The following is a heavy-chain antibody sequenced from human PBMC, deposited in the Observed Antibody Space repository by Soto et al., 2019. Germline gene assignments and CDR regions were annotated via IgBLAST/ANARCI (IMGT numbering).Heavy chain of an antibody. CDR2: IYHSGST. D-gene: IGHD2-21*02. Sequence: QVQLQESGPGLVKPSGTLSLTCAVSGGSISTSNWWSWVRQPPGKGLEWIGEIYHSGSTNYNPSLKNRDTISVDKSKNQFSLKMSAVTAADTAVYYCARESKEVTIYYFDYWGQGTLVIVSS. CDR3: ARESKEVTIYYFDY. CDR1: GGSISTSNW. V-gene: IGHV4-4*02. J-gene: IGHJ4*02.